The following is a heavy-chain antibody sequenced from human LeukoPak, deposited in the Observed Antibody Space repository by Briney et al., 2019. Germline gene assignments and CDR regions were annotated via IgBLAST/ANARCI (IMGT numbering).Heavy chain of an antibody. CDR3: ARDLYDILTGYFPIPDY. J-gene: IGHJ4*02. CDR1: GYTFTSYY. CDR2: INPSGGST. D-gene: IGHD3-9*01. Sequence: ASVKVSCKASGYTFTSYYMHWVRQAPGQGLEWMGIINPSGGSTSYAQKFQGRVTMTRDTSTSTVYMELSSLRSEDTAVYYCARDLYDILTGYFPIPDYWGQGTLVTVSS. V-gene: IGHV1-46*01.